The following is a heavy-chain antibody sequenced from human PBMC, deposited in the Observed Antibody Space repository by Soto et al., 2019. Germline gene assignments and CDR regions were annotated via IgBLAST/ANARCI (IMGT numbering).Heavy chain of an antibody. D-gene: IGHD3-3*01. J-gene: IGHJ4*02. CDR3: AAGFPPDF. CDR2: IKGDGSER. V-gene: IGHV3-7*01. CDR1: RFSSGSYW. Sequence: EVLLVESGGGLVQPGGSLTLSCAASRFSSGSYWMNWVRQAPGKGLEWVANIKGDGSERYYVDSVEGRFTISRDNTKNSLDLQMNSLRVEDTAVYDCAAGFPPDFWGRGTLVTVSS.